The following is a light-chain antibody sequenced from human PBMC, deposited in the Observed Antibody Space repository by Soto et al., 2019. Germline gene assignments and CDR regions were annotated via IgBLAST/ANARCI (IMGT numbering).Light chain of an antibody. CDR2: NNS. J-gene: IGLJ7*01. CDR1: SSNIGSNS. Sequence: QSVLTQPPSASGTPGQRVTISCSGSSSNIGSNSVNWYQQLPGTAPKLLIYNNSLRPSGVPDRFSGSKSGTSASLAISGLQSEDEADYYCTAWDDSLNGPVFAGGTKLTVL. CDR3: TAWDDSLNGPV. V-gene: IGLV1-44*01.